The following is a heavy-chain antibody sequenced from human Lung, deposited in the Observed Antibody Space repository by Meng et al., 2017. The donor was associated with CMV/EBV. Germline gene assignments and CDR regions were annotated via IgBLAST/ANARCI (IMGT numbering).Heavy chain of an antibody. CDR2: INPNSGGT. Sequence: SGYTLTGYYMHWVRQAPGQGLEWMGWINPNSGGTNYAQKFQGRVTMTRDTSISTAYMELSRLRSDDTAVYYCARDQDSSSFYWFDPWGQGTLVTVSS. D-gene: IGHD6-13*01. CDR1: GYTLTGYY. J-gene: IGHJ5*02. CDR3: ARDQDSSSFYWFDP. V-gene: IGHV1-2*02.